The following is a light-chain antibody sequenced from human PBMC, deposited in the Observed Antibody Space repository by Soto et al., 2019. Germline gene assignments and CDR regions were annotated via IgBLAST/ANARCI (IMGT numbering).Light chain of an antibody. J-gene: IGLJ1*01. V-gene: IGLV1-40*01. CDR2: GNS. CDR3: QSYDSSLSAYV. CDR1: SSNIGAGYD. Sequence: VLTQPPSVSGAPGQRVTFSCTGSSSNIGAGYDVHWYQQLPGTAPKLLIYGNSNRPSGVPDRFSGSKSGTSASLAITGLQAEDEADYYCQSYDSSLSAYVFGTGTKVTVL.